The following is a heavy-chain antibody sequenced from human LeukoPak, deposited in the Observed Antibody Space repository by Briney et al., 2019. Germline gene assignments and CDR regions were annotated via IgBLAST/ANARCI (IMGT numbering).Heavy chain of an antibody. Sequence: GASLKLSCKASGYTFTSYGISAVRQAPRQGLEWMGGISTYNGNTNYAQNLKGRVTMTTHTSTSTAYMALRSLRSDDTAVYYCARDIDFVLTGYSSGWAPEYFQHWGQGTLVTVSS. CDR3: ARDIDFVLTGYSSGWAPEYFQH. CDR1: GYTFTSYG. V-gene: IGHV1-18*01. CDR2: ISTYNGNT. D-gene: IGHD6-19*01. J-gene: IGHJ1*01.